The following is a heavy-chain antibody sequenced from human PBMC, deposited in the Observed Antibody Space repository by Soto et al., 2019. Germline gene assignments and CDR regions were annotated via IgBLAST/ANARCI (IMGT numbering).Heavy chain of an antibody. Sequence: QTLSHTCIGSGDTVSNNSVAWNWVRQSPSRGLEWLGRTYYRSRWYSDYAVSVRSRIDINADTSKNQVSLQLNSVTPEDTAVYYCARSEEDSDYYYYGMDVWGQGTTVTVSS. D-gene: IGHD2-15*01. V-gene: IGHV6-1*01. CDR2: TYYRSRWYS. CDR3: ARSEEDSDYYYYGMDV. CDR1: GDTVSNNSVA. J-gene: IGHJ6*02.